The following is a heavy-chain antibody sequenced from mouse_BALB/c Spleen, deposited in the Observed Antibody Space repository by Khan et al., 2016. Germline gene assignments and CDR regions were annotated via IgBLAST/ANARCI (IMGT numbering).Heavy chain of an antibody. CDR3: TRGGYDY. Sequence: EVQLQESGAELVRPGALVKLSCKATGFNIKDYYMHWVKLRPEQGLEWIGGIDPENGNTIYDSKFQGKASITADTSSNTAYMQLSSLTSEDTAVCFCTRGGYDYWGQGTTLTVSS. J-gene: IGHJ2*01. CDR1: GFNIKDYY. D-gene: IGHD2-2*01. CDR2: IDPENGNT. V-gene: IGHV14-1*02.